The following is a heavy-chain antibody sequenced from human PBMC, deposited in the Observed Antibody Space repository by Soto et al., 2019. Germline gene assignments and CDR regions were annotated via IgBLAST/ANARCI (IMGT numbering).Heavy chain of an antibody. D-gene: IGHD3-10*01. CDR2: ISYDGSNT. CDR1: GFPFTTYG. CDR3: VGGQYYFDY. J-gene: IGHJ4*02. Sequence: QVQLVESGGGVVQPGRSLRLSCAASGFPFTTYGMHWVREGPGKGLEWVAVISYDGSNTYYADSVKGRFTISRDNSKNSEDLQMNSLRPEDTALYYCVGGQYYFDYRGQGTLVTVSS. V-gene: IGHV3-30*03.